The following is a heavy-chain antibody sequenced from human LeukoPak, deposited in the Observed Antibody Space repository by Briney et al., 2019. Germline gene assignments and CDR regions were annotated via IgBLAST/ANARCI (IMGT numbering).Heavy chain of an antibody. CDR2: INERGSST. CDR3: AGGRLVATSKAVAIDY. V-gene: IGHV3-74*01. CDR1: GFTVSGNY. Sequence: GGSLRLSCAASGFTVSGNYMTWVRQAPGKGLVWVSRINERGSSTSYADSVKGRFTISRDNAKNTLYLQMNNLRADDTAVYYCAGGRLVATSKAVAIDYWGQGTLVTVSS. J-gene: IGHJ4*02. D-gene: IGHD5-12*01.